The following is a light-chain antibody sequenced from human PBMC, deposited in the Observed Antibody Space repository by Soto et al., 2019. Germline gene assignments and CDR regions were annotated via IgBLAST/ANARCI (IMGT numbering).Light chain of an antibody. Sequence: QSVLTQPASVSGSPGQSITISCTGTSSDIGGYYYVSWYQHHPGKAPKLMIYQVSNRPSGVSNRFSGSKSANTASLTISGLQAEDEADYYCTSYSSSSTFYVFGTGTKVTVL. V-gene: IGLV2-14*01. CDR1: SSDIGGYYY. CDR2: QVS. CDR3: TSYSSSSTFYV. J-gene: IGLJ1*01.